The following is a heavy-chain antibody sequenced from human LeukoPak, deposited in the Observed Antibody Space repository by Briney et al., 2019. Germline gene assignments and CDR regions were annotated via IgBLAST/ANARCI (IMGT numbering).Heavy chain of an antibody. CDR2: ISWNSGSI. Sequence: PGRSLRLSCAASGFTFDDYAMHWVRQAPGKGLEWVSGISWNSGSIGYADSVKGRFTISRDNAKNSLYLQMNSLRAEDTALYYCAKLNGDYVWRENYYYGMDVWGQGTTVTVSS. V-gene: IGHV3-9*01. CDR1: GFTFDDYA. J-gene: IGHJ6*02. D-gene: IGHD4-17*01. CDR3: AKLNGDYVWRENYYYGMDV.